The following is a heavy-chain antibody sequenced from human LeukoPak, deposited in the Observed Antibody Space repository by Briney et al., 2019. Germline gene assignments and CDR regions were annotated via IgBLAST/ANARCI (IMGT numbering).Heavy chain of an antibody. V-gene: IGHV3-53*01. Sequence: GGSLRLSCEASGFTVSSTHMVWVRQAPGKGLEWVSDFLSDGRIYYADSVKGRFTISKDNSQNTVNLQMDNLRAEDTATYYCGSYRRAYDIWGQGTVVTVAS. CDR3: GSYRRAYDI. D-gene: IGHD1-26*01. J-gene: IGHJ3*02. CDR2: FLSDGRI. CDR1: GFTVSSTH.